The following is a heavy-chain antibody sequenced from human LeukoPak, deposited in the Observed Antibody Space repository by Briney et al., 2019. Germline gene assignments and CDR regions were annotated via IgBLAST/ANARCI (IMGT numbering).Heavy chain of an antibody. CDR1: GFAFSSYW. CDR3: ASTLHDYGDYVVGLGAFDI. Sequence: GGSLRLSCAASGFAFSSYWMHWVRQPPGKGLLWVSRITSDGSITRYADSVKGRFTISRDNAKNTLYLQMNSLRAEDTAVYYCASTLHDYGDYVVGLGAFDIWGQGTMVTVSS. D-gene: IGHD4-17*01. V-gene: IGHV3-74*01. CDR2: ITSDGSIT. J-gene: IGHJ3*02.